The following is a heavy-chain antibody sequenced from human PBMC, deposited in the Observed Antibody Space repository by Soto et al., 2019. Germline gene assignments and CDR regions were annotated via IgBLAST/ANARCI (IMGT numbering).Heavy chain of an antibody. J-gene: IGHJ4*02. Sequence: EVQLLESGGGLVQPGGSLRLSCAASGFTFSSYAMNWVRQAPGTGLEWVSVISSSGDSTYYADSVKGRFTISRDNSKNTLYLQMNSWRAEDTALYYCAKDGGRGTSPEYGGQGALVTVSS. CDR1: GFTFSSYA. CDR2: ISSSGDST. CDR3: AKDGGRGTSPEY. D-gene: IGHD2-15*01. V-gene: IGHV3-23*01.